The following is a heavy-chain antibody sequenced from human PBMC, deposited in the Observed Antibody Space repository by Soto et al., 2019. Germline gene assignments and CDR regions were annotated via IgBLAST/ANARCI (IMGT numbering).Heavy chain of an antibody. CDR3: SHMWGSGLFGMDV. V-gene: IGHV2-5*01. CDR2: IFSNDDK. Sequence: QITLKESGPTLMKPTQTLTLTCAFSGFSLSTSGVGVGWIRQPPGNALEWLALIFSNDDKRYSPSLMSRLTITKETSKNQSALTVTNIAPVDTATYYCSHMWGSGLFGMDVWGQGTTVPVSS. D-gene: IGHD3-10*01. J-gene: IGHJ6*02. CDR1: GFSLSTSGVG.